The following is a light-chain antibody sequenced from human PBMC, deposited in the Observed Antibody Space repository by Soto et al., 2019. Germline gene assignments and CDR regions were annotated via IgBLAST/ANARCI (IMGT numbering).Light chain of an antibody. Sequence: QSALTQPASVSGSPGQSITISCAGVSSDVGTYDFVSWYQQYPGKAPILIIYEVAERPSGISSRFSGSKSGNTAALTISGLQTEDEADYYCCSYAGSNTGVFGGGTKVTVL. CDR3: CSYAGSNTGV. J-gene: IGLJ3*02. V-gene: IGLV2-23*02. CDR2: EVA. CDR1: SSDVGTYDF.